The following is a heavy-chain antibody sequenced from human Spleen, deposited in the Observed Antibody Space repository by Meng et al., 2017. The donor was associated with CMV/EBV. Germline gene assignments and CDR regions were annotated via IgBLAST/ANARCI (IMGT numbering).Heavy chain of an antibody. CDR3: AKSYYYDSSGSFDY. V-gene: IGHV3-23*01. CDR1: GFTFSDYY. CDR2: ISGSGGST. J-gene: IGHJ4*02. D-gene: IGHD3-22*01. Sequence: GESLKISCAASGFTFSDYYMSWIRQAPGKGLEWVSAISGSGGSTYYADSVKGRFTISRDNSKNTLYLQMNSLRAEDTAVYYCAKSYYYDSSGSFDYWGQGTLVTVSS.